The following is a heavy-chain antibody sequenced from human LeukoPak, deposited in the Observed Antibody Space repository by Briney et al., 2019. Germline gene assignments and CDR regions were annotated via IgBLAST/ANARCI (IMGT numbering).Heavy chain of an antibody. D-gene: IGHD7-27*01. Sequence: SETLSLTCTVSGGSISSSSYYWGWIRQPPGKGLEWIGSIYYSGSTYYNPSLKSRVTILGDTSKNQFFLNLNSVTAADTAVYYCASNTGTVFDYWGQGALVTVSS. CDR2: IYYSGST. J-gene: IGHJ4*02. CDR3: ASNTGTVFDY. CDR1: GGSISSSSYY. V-gene: IGHV4-39*07.